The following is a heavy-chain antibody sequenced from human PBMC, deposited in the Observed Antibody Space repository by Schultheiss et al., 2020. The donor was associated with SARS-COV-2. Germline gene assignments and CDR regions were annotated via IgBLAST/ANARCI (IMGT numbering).Heavy chain of an antibody. CDR3: VKEGDEMGTS. CDR2: IKQDGSVQ. J-gene: IGHJ4*02. V-gene: IGHV3-7*03. D-gene: IGHD5-24*01. Sequence: GGSLRLSCAASGFSVSTSYMTWVRQAPGKGLEWVANIKQDGSVQHYVDSVRGRFIISRDNAKNSLDLQMNSLRVDDTAVYYCVKEGDEMGTSWGQGTLVTVSS. CDR1: GFSVSTSY.